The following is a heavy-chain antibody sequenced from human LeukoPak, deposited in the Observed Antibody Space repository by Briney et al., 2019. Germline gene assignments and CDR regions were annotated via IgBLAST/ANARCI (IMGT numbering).Heavy chain of an antibody. D-gene: IGHD6-19*01. CDR3: AKDPTVAGQGYFDY. CDR2: ISGSGGST. Sequence: GGSLRLSCAASGSTFSSYAMSWVRQAPGKGLEWVSAISGSGGSTYYADSVKGRFTISRDNSKNTLYLQMNSLRAEDTAVYYCAKDPTVAGQGYFDYWGQGTLVTVSS. J-gene: IGHJ4*02. CDR1: GSTFSSYA. V-gene: IGHV3-23*01.